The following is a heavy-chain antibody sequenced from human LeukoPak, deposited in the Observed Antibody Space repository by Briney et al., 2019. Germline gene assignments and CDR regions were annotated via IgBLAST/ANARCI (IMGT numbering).Heavy chain of an antibody. V-gene: IGHV4-31*03. CDR2: IYYSGST. Sequence: SETLSLTCTVSGGSISSGGYYWSWIRQHPRKGLEWIGYIYYSGSTYYNPSLKSRVTISVDTSKNQFSLKLSSVTAADTAVYYCARVVASYDSSGYPLDYWGQGTLVTISS. CDR3: ARVVASYDSSGYPLDY. D-gene: IGHD3-22*01. J-gene: IGHJ4*02. CDR1: GGSISSGGYY.